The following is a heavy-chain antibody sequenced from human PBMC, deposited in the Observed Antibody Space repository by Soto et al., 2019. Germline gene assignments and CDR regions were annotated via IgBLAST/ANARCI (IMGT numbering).Heavy chain of an antibody. J-gene: IGHJ5*02. D-gene: IGHD6-13*01. V-gene: IGHV3-21*01. CDR3: TRGASRDSSARGWFDP. CDR1: GFTFRSFT. CDR2: ISSNSAYI. Sequence: PGGSLRLSCAASGFTFRSFTMNWVRQAPGKGLEWVSTISSNSAYIYYTDALRGRFTISRDNAKNSLHLQMNSLRAEDTAVYYCTRGASRDSSARGWFDPWGPGTLVTSPQ.